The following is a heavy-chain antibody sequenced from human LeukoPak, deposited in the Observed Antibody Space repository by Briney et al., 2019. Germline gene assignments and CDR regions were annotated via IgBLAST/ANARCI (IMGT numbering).Heavy chain of an antibody. V-gene: IGHV1-69*13. Sequence: ASVKVSCKTSGGTLSRNAISWVRQAPGQGLEWMGEIIPIFGTANYAQKFQGRVTITADESTSTAYMELSSLRSEDTAVYYCARVVTPRYCTTPSCYWKGWFDPWGQGNLVTVSS. CDR2: IIPIFGTA. J-gene: IGHJ5*02. D-gene: IGHD2-2*01. CDR1: GGTLSRNA. CDR3: ARVVTPRYCTTPSCYWKGWFDP.